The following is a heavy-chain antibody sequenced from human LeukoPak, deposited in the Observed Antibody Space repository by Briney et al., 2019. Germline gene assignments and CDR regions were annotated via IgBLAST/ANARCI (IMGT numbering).Heavy chain of an antibody. CDR2: ISGSGGST. J-gene: IGHJ4*02. Sequence: GGSLRLSCAASGFTFSSYAMSWARQAPGKGLEWVSAISGSGGSTYYADSVKGRFTISRDNSKNTLYLQMNSLRAEDTAVYYCAKGPTYYYDSSGYSPIGGWGQGTLVTVSS. CDR1: GFTFSSYA. D-gene: IGHD3-22*01. V-gene: IGHV3-23*01. CDR3: AKGPTYYYDSSGYSPIGG.